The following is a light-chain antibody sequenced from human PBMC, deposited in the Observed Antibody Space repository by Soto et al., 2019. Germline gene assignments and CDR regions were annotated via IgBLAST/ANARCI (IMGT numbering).Light chain of an antibody. J-gene: IGKJ4*01. CDR2: KAS. V-gene: IGKV1-5*03. CDR1: QSVSSW. CDR3: QQANSFPLT. Sequence: DIQMTQSPSTLSASVGDRVTITCRASQSVSSWLAWFQQKPGKAPKLLIYKASNLQSGVSSRFSGGGSGTEFTLTISSLQPEDFATYYCQQANSFPLTFGGGTKVDNK.